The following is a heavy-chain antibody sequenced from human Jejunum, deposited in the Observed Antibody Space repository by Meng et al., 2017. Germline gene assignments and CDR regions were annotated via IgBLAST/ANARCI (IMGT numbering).Heavy chain of an antibody. CDR1: GFTFSEQL. V-gene: IGHV3-72*01. J-gene: IGHJ4*02. D-gene: IGHD1-26*01. Sequence: VEYGGKFVQAGESLRLSCLPSGFTFSEQLIDWVRQAQWEGLEWVGRSRSTLSSYNTEYAASVRGRFTVSRDESKNLFYLQMNNLKTEDTAVYYCTAGRGGSAPCDYWGQGTLVTVSS. CDR3: TAGRGGSAPCDY. CDR2: SRSTLSSYNT.